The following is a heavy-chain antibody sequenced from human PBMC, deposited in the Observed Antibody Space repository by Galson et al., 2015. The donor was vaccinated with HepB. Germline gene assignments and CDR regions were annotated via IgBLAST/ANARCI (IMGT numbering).Heavy chain of an antibody. V-gene: IGHV3-74*01. CDR3: VREVSGAFDV. Sequence: SLRLSCAASGFTFSNSWMQWVRQAPGKRLVWVSRIQSDGRNIAYAEFVKGRFTVSRDNAKNTVFLEMNSLRAEDTAVYYCVREVSGAFDVWGQGTMVTVS. CDR2: IQSDGRNI. D-gene: IGHD6-19*01. CDR1: GFTFSNSW. J-gene: IGHJ3*01.